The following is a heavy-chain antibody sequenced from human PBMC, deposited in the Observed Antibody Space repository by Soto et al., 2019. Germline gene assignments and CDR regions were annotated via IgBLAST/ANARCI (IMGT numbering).Heavy chain of an antibody. Sequence: QVQLVQSGAEVKKPGASVKVSCKASGYTFTSYYMHWVRQAPGQGLEWRGIINPSGGSTSYEQKFQGRVTMTSYTSTSTVYMELSSLRSEDTAVYYCARYPMNSSSSGVNAFDIWGQGTMVTVSS. CDR1: GYTFTSYY. CDR3: ARYPMNSSSSGVNAFDI. CDR2: INPSGGST. J-gene: IGHJ3*02. D-gene: IGHD6-6*01. V-gene: IGHV1-46*01.